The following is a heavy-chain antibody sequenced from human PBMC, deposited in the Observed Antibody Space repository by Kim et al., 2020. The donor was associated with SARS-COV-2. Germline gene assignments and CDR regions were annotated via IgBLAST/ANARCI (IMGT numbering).Heavy chain of an antibody. CDR3: AREEGAIPYYDFWSGAGRYGMDV. J-gene: IGHJ6*02. CDR2: ISSSSSYI. V-gene: IGHV3-21*01. CDR1: GFTFSSYS. D-gene: IGHD3-3*01. Sequence: GGSLRLSCAASGFTFSSYSMNWVRQAPGKGLEWVSSISSSSSYIYYADSVKGRFTISRDNAKNSLYLQMNSLRAEDTAVYYCAREEGAIPYYDFWSGAGRYGMDVWGQGTTVTVSS.